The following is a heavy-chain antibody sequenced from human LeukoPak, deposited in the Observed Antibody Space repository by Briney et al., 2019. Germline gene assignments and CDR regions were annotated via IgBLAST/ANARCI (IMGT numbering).Heavy chain of an antibody. CDR2: IIPIFGTA. CDR1: GGTLSSYA. Sequence: SVKVSCKASGGTLSSYAISWVRQAPGQGLEWMGGIIPIFGTANYAQKFQGRVTITTDESTSTAYMELSSLRSEDTAVYYCARGGGSYEANAFDIWGQGTMVTVSS. D-gene: IGHD1-26*01. V-gene: IGHV1-69*05. J-gene: IGHJ3*02. CDR3: ARGGGSYEANAFDI.